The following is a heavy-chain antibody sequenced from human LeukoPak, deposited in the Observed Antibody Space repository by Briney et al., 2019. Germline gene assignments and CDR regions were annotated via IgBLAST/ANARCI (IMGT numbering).Heavy chain of an antibody. V-gene: IGHV3-48*03. D-gene: IGHD6-19*01. Sequence: QPGGSLRLSCAASGFTFSSYEVNWVRPAPGKGLEGVSYISSGSTIYDADSVKGRFTISRDNAKNSLYLQMNSLRAEDTAVYYCARESIAVAGAPFDHWGQGTLVTVSS. CDR1: GFTFSSYE. J-gene: IGHJ4*02. CDR2: ISSGSTI. CDR3: ARESIAVAGAPFDH.